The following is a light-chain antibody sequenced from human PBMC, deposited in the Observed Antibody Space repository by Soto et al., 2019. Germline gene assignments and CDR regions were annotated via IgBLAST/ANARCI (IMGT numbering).Light chain of an antibody. Sequence: TPPPGTLSLSPGESATISCRASQSVGSIYLAWYQQKPVQAPRRLIYATSSRATGIPDRFSGSGSGTNFTLTISRLEPEDFAVYYCQQYGRSGTFGQGTKVDNK. CDR2: ATS. V-gene: IGKV3-20*01. CDR3: QQYGRSGT. J-gene: IGKJ1*01. CDR1: QSVGSIY.